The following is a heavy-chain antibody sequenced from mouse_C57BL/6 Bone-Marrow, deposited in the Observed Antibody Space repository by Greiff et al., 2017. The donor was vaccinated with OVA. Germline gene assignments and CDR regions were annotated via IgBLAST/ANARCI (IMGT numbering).Heavy chain of an antibody. J-gene: IGHJ4*01. V-gene: IGHV10-1*01. CDR1: GFSFNTYA. Sequence: EVHLVESGGGLVQPKGSLKLSCAASGFSFNTYAMNWVRQAPGKGLEWVARIRSKSNNYATYYADSVKDRFTISRDDSESMLYLQMNNLKTEDTAMYYCVRHLYYYGSIYAMDYWGQGTSVTVSS. CDR2: IRSKSNNYAT. CDR3: VRHLYYYGSIYAMDY. D-gene: IGHD1-1*01.